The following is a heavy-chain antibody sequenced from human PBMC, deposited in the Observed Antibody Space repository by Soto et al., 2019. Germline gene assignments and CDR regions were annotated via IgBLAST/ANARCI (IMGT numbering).Heavy chain of an antibody. CDR2: IYYSGST. Sequence: SETLSLTCTVSGGSVSSSSYYWGWIRQPPGKGLEWIGSIYYSGSTYYNPSLKSRVTISVDTSKNQFSLKLSSVTAADTAVYYCARPSLRGWFDPPGPAILVSVS. V-gene: IGHV4-39*01. CDR3: ARPSLRGWFDP. CDR1: GGSVSSSSYY. J-gene: IGHJ5*02.